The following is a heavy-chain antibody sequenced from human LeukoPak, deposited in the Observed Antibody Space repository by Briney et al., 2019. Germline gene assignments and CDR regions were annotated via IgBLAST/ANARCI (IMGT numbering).Heavy chain of an antibody. Sequence: ASVKVSCKASGGTFSSYAISWVRQAPGQGLEWMGGIIPIFGTANYAQKFQGRVTITADESTSTAYMELSSLRSEDTAVYYCARDYCSSTSCLFDYWGQGTLVTVSS. CDR3: ARDYCSSTSCLFDY. D-gene: IGHD2-2*01. CDR1: GGTFSSYA. V-gene: IGHV1-69*13. CDR2: IIPIFGTA. J-gene: IGHJ4*02.